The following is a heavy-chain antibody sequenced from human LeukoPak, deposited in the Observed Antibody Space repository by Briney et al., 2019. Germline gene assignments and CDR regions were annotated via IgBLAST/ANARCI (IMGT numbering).Heavy chain of an antibody. J-gene: IGHJ4*02. D-gene: IGHD4-17*01. V-gene: IGHV3-21*06. CDR2: ISSSSSYI. Sequence: GGSRRLSCAASGFTFSSYSMNWVRQAPGKGLEWVSSISSSSSYIYYADPVKGRFTISRDNAKNSLYLQMNSLRAEDTAVYYCARDKKTDDYGDYWPWVVDYWGQGTLVTVSS. CDR3: ARDKKTDDYGDYWPWVVDY. CDR1: GFTFSSYS.